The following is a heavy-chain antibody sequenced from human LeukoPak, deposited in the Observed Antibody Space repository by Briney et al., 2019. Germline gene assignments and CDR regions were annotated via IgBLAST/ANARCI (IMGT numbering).Heavy chain of an antibody. D-gene: IGHD3-10*01. Sequence: PSETLSLTCTVSGGSISSYYWSWIRQPPEKGLEWIGYIYYSGSTNYNPSLKSRVTISVDTSKNQFSLKLSSVTAADTAVYYCARDITMVRGVIYAFDIWGQGTMVTVSS. V-gene: IGHV4-59*01. CDR3: ARDITMVRGVIYAFDI. CDR2: IYYSGST. J-gene: IGHJ3*02. CDR1: GGSISSYY.